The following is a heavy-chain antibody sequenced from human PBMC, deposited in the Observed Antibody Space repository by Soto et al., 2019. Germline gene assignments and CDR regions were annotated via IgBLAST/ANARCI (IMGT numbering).Heavy chain of an antibody. V-gene: IGHV3-30*18. CDR2: ISYDGSNK. J-gene: IGHJ4*02. D-gene: IGHD6-13*01. CDR3: AKAGGYSRPRGMDD. CDR1: GFTFSSYG. Sequence: QVQLVESGGGVVQPGRSLRLSCAASGFTFSSYGMHWVRQAPGKGLEWVAVISYDGSNKYYADSVKGRFTISRDNSKNTLSLQMNSLSAEDTAVYYCAKAGGYSRPRGMDDWGQGTLVTVSS.